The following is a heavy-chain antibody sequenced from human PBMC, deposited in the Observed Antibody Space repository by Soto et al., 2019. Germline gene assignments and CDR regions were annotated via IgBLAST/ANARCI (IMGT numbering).Heavy chain of an antibody. J-gene: IGHJ6*02. CDR1: GFTFSSYW. CDR3: ARGGPHYGDHYYSYYGMDV. D-gene: IGHD3-10*01. Sequence: EVQLVESGGGLVQPGGSLRLSCAASGFTFSSYWMSWVRQAPGKGLEWVANIKQDGSEKYYVDSVKGRFTISRDNAKNSLYLQMNSLRAEDTAVYYCARGGPHYGDHYYSYYGMDVWGQGTTVTVSS. V-gene: IGHV3-7*05. CDR2: IKQDGSEK.